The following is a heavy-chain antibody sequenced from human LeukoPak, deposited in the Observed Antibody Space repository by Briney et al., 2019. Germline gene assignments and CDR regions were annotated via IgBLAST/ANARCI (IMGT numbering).Heavy chain of an antibody. CDR2: IILIIGTT. Sequence: SVKVSCKASGGSVSSYDITWVRQPPGHGLEWMGRIILIIGTTTTAPKFQGRVAINADRSTGTDYLELSSLRSEDTAVYYCAGGDGNYGDSDFDYWGQGTLVTVSS. V-gene: IGHV1-69*04. CDR1: GGSVSSYD. D-gene: IGHD4-17*01. CDR3: AGGDGNYGDSDFDY. J-gene: IGHJ4*02.